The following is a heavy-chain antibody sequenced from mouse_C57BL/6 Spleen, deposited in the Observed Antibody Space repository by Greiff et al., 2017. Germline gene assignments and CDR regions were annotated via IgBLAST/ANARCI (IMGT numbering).Heavy chain of an antibody. J-gene: IGHJ4*01. Sequence: QVQLQQSGAELMKPGASVKLSCKATGYTFTGYWIAWVKQRPGHGLEWIGEILPGSGSTNYHEKFKGKATFTADTSSNTAYMQISSLTTEYSAIEDCARRQYDCGRSLYAMDYWGQGTSVTVSS. CDR1: GYTFTGYW. CDR3: ARRQYDCGRSLYAMDY. CDR2: ILPGSGST. D-gene: IGHD1-1*01. V-gene: IGHV1-9*01.